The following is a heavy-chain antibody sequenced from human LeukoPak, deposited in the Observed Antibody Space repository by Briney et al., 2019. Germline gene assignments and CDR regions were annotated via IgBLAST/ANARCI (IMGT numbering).Heavy chain of an antibody. CDR2: IYHSGST. D-gene: IGHD6-13*01. CDR1: GGSLSSGGYY. Sequence: SETLSLTCAVSGGSLSSGGYYWSWLRQPPGKGLEWIGYIYHSGSTYYNPSLKSRVTISVDRSKNQFSLKLSSVTAADTAVYYCARSSMLGSWYRGLDYWGQGTLVTVSS. CDR3: ARSSMLGSWYRGLDY. J-gene: IGHJ4*02. V-gene: IGHV4-30-2*01.